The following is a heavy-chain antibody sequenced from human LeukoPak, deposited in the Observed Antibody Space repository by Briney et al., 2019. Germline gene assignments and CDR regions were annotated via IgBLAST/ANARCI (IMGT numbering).Heavy chain of an antibody. CDR1: GYTLTELS. V-gene: IGHV1-69*06. CDR3: ASGVYDSTFDY. D-gene: IGHD5/OR15-5a*01. CDR2: IIPIFGTA. Sequence: SVKVSCKVSGYTLTELSMHWVRQAPGQGLEWMGGIIPIFGTANYAQKFQGRVTITADKSTSTAYMELSSLRSEDTAVYYCASGVYDSTFDYWGQGTLVTVSS. J-gene: IGHJ4*02.